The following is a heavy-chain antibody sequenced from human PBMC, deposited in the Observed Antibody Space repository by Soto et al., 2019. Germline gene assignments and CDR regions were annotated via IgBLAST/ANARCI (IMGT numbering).Heavy chain of an antibody. CDR3: TTPNMTQAN. Sequence: EVQLVESGGGLVKPGGSLRLSCAASGFTFSNAWMSWVHQAPGKGLEWVGRIKIKTDGGTTDYAAPVKGRFTISRDDSKNTLYLQMNSLKTEDTAVYYCTTPNMTQANWGQGTLVTVSS. J-gene: IGHJ4*02. CDR1: GFTFSNAW. V-gene: IGHV3-15*01. CDR2: IKIKTDGGTT.